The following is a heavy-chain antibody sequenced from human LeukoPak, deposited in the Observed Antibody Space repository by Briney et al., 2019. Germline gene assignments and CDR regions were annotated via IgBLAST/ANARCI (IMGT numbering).Heavy chain of an antibody. CDR1: GYTFTNYG. Sequence: ASVKVSCKASGYTFTNYGITWVRQAPGQGLEWMGWISAYDGNTNYAQNLQGRVTMTTDTSTTTAYREMRSLRSGDTAVYYCARGPYCSGGTCYSQFFDHWGQGTLVTVSS. D-gene: IGHD2-15*01. CDR2: ISAYDGNT. J-gene: IGHJ4*02. CDR3: ARGPYCSGGTCYSQFFDH. V-gene: IGHV1-18*01.